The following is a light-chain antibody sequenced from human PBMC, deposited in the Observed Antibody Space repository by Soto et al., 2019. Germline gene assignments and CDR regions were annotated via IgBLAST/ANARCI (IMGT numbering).Light chain of an antibody. CDR1: QSISSW. V-gene: IGKV1-5*01. CDR3: QQYNSYSSWT. J-gene: IGKJ1*01. CDR2: DAS. Sequence: DIQMTQYPSTLSASVGDRVTITCRASQSISSWLAWYQQKPGKAPKLLIYDASSLESGVPSRFSGSGSGTEFALTISSLQPDDFATYYCQQYNSYSSWTFGQGTK.